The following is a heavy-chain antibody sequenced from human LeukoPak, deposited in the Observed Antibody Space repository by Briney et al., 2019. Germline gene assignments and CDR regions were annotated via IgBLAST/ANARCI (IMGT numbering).Heavy chain of an antibody. CDR2: TNSDGSST. J-gene: IGHJ4*02. D-gene: IGHD3-10*01. CDR3: ARAPLLWFGGTSDY. CDR1: GFTFSRYW. Sequence: GGSLRLSCAASGFTFSRYWMYWVRQAPGRGLVWVSHTNSDGSSTGYADSVKGRFTISRDNAKNTVYLQMNSLRAEDTAVYYCARAPLLWFGGTSDYWGQGTLVTVSS. V-gene: IGHV3-74*01.